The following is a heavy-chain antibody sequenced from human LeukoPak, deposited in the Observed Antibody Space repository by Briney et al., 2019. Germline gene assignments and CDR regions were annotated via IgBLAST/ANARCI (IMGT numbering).Heavy chain of an antibody. CDR2: IKQDGSEK. V-gene: IGHV3-7*01. Sequence: PGVSLRLSCAASGFTFSSYWMSWIRQAPGKGLEWVANIKQDGSEKYYVDSVKGRFTISRDNAKNSLYLQMNSLRAEDTAVYYCAREALGLYYFDYWGQGTLVTVSS. D-gene: IGHD1-7*01. CDR3: AREALGLYYFDY. CDR1: GFTFSSYW. J-gene: IGHJ4*02.